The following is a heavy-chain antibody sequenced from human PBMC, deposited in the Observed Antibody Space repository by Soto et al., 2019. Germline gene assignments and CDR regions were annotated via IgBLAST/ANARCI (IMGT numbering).Heavy chain of an antibody. CDR2: ISAYNDRT. D-gene: IGHD3-10*01. Sequence: QVQLVQSGADVKKPGASVKVSCKASGFIFTSYAISWVRQAPGQGLEWMGWISAYNDRTNYAQKLQGRVTMTTDTSTSTAYMELRSLRSDDTAVYYCASGWFGEFVSYFDYWGQGTLVTVSS. J-gene: IGHJ4*02. CDR1: GFIFTSYA. CDR3: ASGWFGEFVSYFDY. V-gene: IGHV1-18*01.